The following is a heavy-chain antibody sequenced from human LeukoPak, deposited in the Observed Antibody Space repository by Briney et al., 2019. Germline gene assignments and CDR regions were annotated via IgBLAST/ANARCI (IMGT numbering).Heavy chain of an antibody. D-gene: IGHD3-10*01. J-gene: IGHJ4*02. CDR1: GFTFSSYS. CDR3: ARATMVRGVISLCYFDY. V-gene: IGHV3-21*01. CDR2: ISSSSSYI. Sequence: GGSLRLSCAASGFTFSSYSMNWVRQAPGKGLEWVSSISSSSSYIYYADSVKGRFTISRDNAKNSLYLQMNSLRAEDTAVYYCARATMVRGVISLCYFDYWGQGTLVTVSS.